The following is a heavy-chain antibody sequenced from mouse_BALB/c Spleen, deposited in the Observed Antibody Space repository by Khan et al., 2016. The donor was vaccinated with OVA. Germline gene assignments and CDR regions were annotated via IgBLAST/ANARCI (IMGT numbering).Heavy chain of an antibody. J-gene: IGHJ2*01. CDR2: INPSSGYT. Sequence: VQLQQSGAELARPGASVKMSCKASGYTFTNYTIHWVKQRPGQGLEWIGYINPSSGYTNYNKNYTDKATLTTDRSSTPAYMQLSWLTSDDSAVYYCVRIPSPPYHFDYWGQGTTLTVSS. V-gene: IGHV1-4*01. CDR3: VRIPSPPYHFDY. CDR1: GYTFTNYT.